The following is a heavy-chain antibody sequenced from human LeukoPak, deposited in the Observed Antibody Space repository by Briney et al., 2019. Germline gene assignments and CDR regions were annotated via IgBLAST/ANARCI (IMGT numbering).Heavy chain of an antibody. V-gene: IGHV1-18*01. D-gene: IGHD6-13*01. CDR3: ARDQGSGSSWYSYYFDY. Sequence: ASVKVSCKASGYTFTSYGISWVRQAPGQGLEWMGWISAYNGNTNYAQKLQGRVTMTTDTSTSTAYMELRSLGSDDTAVYYCARDQGSGSSWYSYYFDYWGQGTLVTVSS. J-gene: IGHJ4*02. CDR2: ISAYNGNT. CDR1: GYTFTSYG.